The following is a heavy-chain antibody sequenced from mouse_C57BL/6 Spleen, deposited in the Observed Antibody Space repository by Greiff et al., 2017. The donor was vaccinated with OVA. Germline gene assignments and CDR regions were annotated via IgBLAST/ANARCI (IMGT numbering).Heavy chain of an antibody. CDR3: APIYEGYGDYFDY. J-gene: IGHJ2*01. Sequence: VQLQQSGAELVKPGASVKLSCTASSFNIKDYYMHWVKQRTEQGLEWIGRIDPVDGATKYASKFQGKATITADTSSNTAYLQLSSLTSEDTAVYYCAPIYEGYGDYFDYWGQGTTLTVSS. V-gene: IGHV14-2*01. CDR2: IDPVDGAT. D-gene: IGHD2-3*01. CDR1: SFNIKDYY.